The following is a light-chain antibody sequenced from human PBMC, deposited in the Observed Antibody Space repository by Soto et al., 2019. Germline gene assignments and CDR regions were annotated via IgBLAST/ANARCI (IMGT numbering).Light chain of an antibody. V-gene: IGLV1-44*01. Sequence: QSVLTQPPSASGTPGQTVAISCSGSNSNFGSNTVNWYQQFPGTAPKLLIYGNNQPPSGVPDRFSGSKSDTSASLAISGLLSEDESDYYCATWADSLNGWVFGGGTKLTVL. CDR1: NSNFGSNT. J-gene: IGLJ3*02. CDR2: GNN. CDR3: ATWADSLNGWV.